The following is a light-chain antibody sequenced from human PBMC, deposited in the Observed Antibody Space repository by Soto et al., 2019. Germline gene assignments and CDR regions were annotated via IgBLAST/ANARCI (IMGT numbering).Light chain of an antibody. CDR2: KAS. CDR3: QQYITYPWT. CDR1: QSINSW. Sequence: DIQMTQSPSTLSASVGDRVTITCRASQSINSWLAWYQQKPGKAPKLLIYKASSLESGVPPRFSGSGSGTEFTLTISSLQPDDFATYYCQQYITYPWTFGQGTKVEIK. J-gene: IGKJ1*01. V-gene: IGKV1-5*03.